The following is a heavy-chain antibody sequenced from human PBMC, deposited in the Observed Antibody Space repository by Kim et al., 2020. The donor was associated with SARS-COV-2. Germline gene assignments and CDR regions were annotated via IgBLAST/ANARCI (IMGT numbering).Heavy chain of an antibody. CDR1: GYSFINYA. Sequence: ASVKVSCKTSGYSFINYAINWVRQAPGQGLDWMGWINAGSGNTKYSEKFQGRVTITRDTSASTAYMELSSLRSEDTAVYYCAREGWMTWGQGTLVTVSS. J-gene: IGHJ4*02. CDR2: INAGSGNT. D-gene: IGHD2-2*03. V-gene: IGHV1-3*01. CDR3: AREGWMT.